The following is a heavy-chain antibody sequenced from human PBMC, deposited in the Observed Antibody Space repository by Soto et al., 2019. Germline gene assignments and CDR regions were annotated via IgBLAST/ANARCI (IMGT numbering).Heavy chain of an antibody. J-gene: IGHJ6*02. Sequence: GGSLRLSCAASGFTVSRNYMSWVRQAPGKGLEWVSVIYVGGDTYYADSVRGRFTISRDDSKNTLYLQMNSLRAEDTAVYYCASRFYGMDVWGQGTTVTVSS. CDR1: GFTVSRNY. CDR2: IYVGGDT. V-gene: IGHV3-53*01. CDR3: ASRFYGMDV.